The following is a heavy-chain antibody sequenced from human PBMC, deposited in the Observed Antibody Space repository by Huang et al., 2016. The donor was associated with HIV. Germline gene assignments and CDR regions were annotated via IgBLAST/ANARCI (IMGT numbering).Heavy chain of an antibody. V-gene: IGHV1-2*02. CDR3: ARDYEDGYNTFDY. D-gene: IGHD5-12*01. CDR2: SNPNSGGT. CDR1: GYTFIGNY. Sequence: QVQLVQSGAEVKKPGASVTVSCKASGYTFIGNYIHWVRQAPGQGLEWMGWSNPNSGGTNYAQKFQGRVTMTRDTSISTAYMELNRLRSDDTAVYYCARDYEDGYNTFDYWGQGTLVTVSS. J-gene: IGHJ4*02.